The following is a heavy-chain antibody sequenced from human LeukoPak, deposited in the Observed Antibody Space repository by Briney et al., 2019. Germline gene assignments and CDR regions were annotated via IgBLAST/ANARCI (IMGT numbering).Heavy chain of an antibody. Sequence: GGSLSLSCASSVFTVSNSFMTWVRQARGEGLVGVSVIFRGGNTYDADSVKGRFTISRDNSKHTLYLQMNSLKAEDTAVYYCVKDLTGYYSMPGYWGQGTLVTVSS. CDR1: VFTVSNSF. CDR2: IFRGGNT. CDR3: VKDLTGYYSMPGY. D-gene: IGHD3-9*01. V-gene: IGHV3-53*01. J-gene: IGHJ4*02.